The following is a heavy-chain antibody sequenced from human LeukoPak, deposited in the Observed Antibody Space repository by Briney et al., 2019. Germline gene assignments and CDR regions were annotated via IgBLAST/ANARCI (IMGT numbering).Heavy chain of an antibody. CDR1: GGSFSRYS. D-gene: IGHD1-1*01. CDR3: ARDVTGSASDY. CDR2: VNHSGST. V-gene: IGHV4-34*01. J-gene: IGHJ4*02. Sequence: SGTLSLTCAVYGGSFSRYSWSWIRQSPGKGLEWIGEVNHSGSTNYNPSLKSRVTISVDKSKNQFSLKLGSVTAADTAVYYCARDVTGSASDYWGQGTLVTVSS.